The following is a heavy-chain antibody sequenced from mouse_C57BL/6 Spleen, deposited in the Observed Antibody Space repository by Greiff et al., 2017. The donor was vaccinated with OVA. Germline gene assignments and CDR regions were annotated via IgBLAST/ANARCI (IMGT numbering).Heavy chain of an antibody. Sequence: QVQLQQSGAELVRPGSSVKLSCKASGYTFTSYWMDWVKQRPGQGLEWIGNIYPSDSENHYNQKFKDKATLTVDKSSSTAYMQLSILTSEYSAVYYCARKGWDVGVIDYWGQGTSVTVSS. D-gene: IGHD3-3*01. CDR2: IYPSDSEN. CDR1: GYTFTSYW. J-gene: IGHJ4*01. V-gene: IGHV1-61*01. CDR3: ARKGWDVGVIDY.